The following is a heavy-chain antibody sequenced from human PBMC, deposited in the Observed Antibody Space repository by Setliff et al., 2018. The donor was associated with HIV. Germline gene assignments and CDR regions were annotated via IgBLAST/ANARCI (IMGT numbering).Heavy chain of an antibody. J-gene: IGHJ5*01. CDR3: ARAPPINFWSGYYTGPQGWFDS. V-gene: IGHV1-18*01. D-gene: IGHD3-3*01. CDR1: GYNFTIFG. CDR2: VSAYNGNT. Sequence: ASVKVSCKASGYNFTIFGITWVRQAPGQGLEWMGWVSAYNGNTNYAQKLQGRITLTIDTVTTTAYMDLRSLTSDDTAMYYCARAPPINFWSGYYTGPQGWFDSWGQGSLVTVSS.